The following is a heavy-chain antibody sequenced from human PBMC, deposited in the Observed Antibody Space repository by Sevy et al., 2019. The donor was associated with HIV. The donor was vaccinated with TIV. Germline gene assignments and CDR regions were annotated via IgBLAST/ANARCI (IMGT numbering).Heavy chain of an antibody. Sequence: GGSLRLSCAASGFTFSNYGMHWVRQAPGKGLEWVAVISYDGSIKYYADSVRGRFTISRDNSKNPLYLQMNSLRPEDTTMYFGARGHGRLLDLDDWGQGTMVTVSS. CDR1: GFTFSNYG. CDR2: ISYDGSIK. V-gene: IGHV3-30*03. J-gene: IGHJ4*02. CDR3: ARGHGRLLDLDD. D-gene: IGHD2-2*03.